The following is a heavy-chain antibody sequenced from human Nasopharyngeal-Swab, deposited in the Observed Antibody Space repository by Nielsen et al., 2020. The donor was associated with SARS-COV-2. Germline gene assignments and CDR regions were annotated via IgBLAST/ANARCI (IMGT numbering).Heavy chain of an antibody. J-gene: IGHJ6*02. Sequence: ASVKVSCKASGYTFNNYYIHWVRQAPGQGLEWMGMINPGSAGTTYAQKFQGRVTMTRDTSTSTVFMDLSSLRSEDTAVYYCARRGRCSGSSCDMDGWGQGTTVTVSS. CDR3: ARRGRCSGSSCDMDG. D-gene: IGHD2-2*01. CDR2: INPGSAGT. V-gene: IGHV1-46*02. CDR1: GYTFNNYY.